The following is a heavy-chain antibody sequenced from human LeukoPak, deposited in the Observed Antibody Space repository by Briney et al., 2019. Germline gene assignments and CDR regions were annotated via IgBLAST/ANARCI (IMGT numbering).Heavy chain of an antibody. Sequence: ASVKVSCKASGGTFSSYAIGWVRQAPGQGLEWMGRIIPILGIANYAQKFQGRVTITADKSTSTAYMELSSLRSEDTAVYYCARERVPDYYDSSGYYDMVTFPNDYWGQGTLVTVSS. J-gene: IGHJ4*02. V-gene: IGHV1-69*04. CDR3: ARERVPDYYDSSGYYDMVTFPNDY. CDR1: GGTFSSYA. CDR2: IIPILGIA. D-gene: IGHD3-22*01.